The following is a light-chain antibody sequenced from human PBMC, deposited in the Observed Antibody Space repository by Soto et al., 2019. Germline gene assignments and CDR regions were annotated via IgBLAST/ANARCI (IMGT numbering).Light chain of an antibody. J-gene: IGKJ3*01. CDR2: GAS. CDR1: QPVSSNF. CDR3: QQYGSSPLT. V-gene: IGKV3-20*01. Sequence: EIVLPQSPGTLSLSPGESATLSCRASQPVSSNFLAWYQQKPGQAPRLLIYGASSRATGIPDRFSGSGSGTDFTLTISRLEPEDFAVYYCQQYGSSPLTFGPGTKVDI.